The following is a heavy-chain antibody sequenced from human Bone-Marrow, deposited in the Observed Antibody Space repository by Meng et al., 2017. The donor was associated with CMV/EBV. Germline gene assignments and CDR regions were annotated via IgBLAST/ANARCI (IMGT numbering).Heavy chain of an antibody. J-gene: IGHJ4*02. Sequence: GESLKISCAASGFTFSSYAMHWVRQAPGKGLEWVAVISYDGSNKYYADSVKGRFTISRDNSKNTLYLQMNSLRAEDTAVYYCARFRSAGYSYGYGRYFDYCGQGTLVTVSS. D-gene: IGHD5-18*01. CDR3: ARFRSAGYSYGYGRYFDY. CDR2: ISYDGSNK. CDR1: GFTFSSYA. V-gene: IGHV3-30*04.